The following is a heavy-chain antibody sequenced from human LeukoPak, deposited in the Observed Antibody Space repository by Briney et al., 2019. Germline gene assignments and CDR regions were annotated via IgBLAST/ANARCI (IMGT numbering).Heavy chain of an antibody. CDR1: GYTFTSYD. CDR2: MNPNSGNT. CDR3: ARERGQRDDYAFDI. Sequence: GASVTVSCKASGYTFTSYDINWVRQATGQGLEWMGWMNPNSGNTGYAQKFQGRVTITRNTSISTAYMELNSLRSEDTAVYYCARERGQRDDYAFDIWGQGTMVTVSS. D-gene: IGHD3-3*01. J-gene: IGHJ3*02. V-gene: IGHV1-8*03.